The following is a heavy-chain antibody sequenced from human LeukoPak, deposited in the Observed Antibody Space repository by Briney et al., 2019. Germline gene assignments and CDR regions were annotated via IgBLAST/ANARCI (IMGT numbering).Heavy chain of an antibody. Sequence: GRSLRLSCAASGFTFSSYGMHWVRQAPGKGLEWVAVIWYDGSNKYYADSVKGRFTISRDNSKNTLYLQMNSLRAEDTAVYYCAKDVYGGATYFDYWGQGTLVTVSS. CDR1: GFTFSSYG. CDR2: IWYDGSNK. J-gene: IGHJ4*02. D-gene: IGHD1-26*01. CDR3: AKDVYGGATYFDY. V-gene: IGHV3-33*06.